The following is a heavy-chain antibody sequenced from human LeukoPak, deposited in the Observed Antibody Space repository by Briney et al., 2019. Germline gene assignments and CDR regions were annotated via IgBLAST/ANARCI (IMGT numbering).Heavy chain of an antibody. CDR2: ISDSASNT. CDR1: GFTFSNYA. Sequence: GGSLRLSCPASGFTFSNYAMSWVRQPPGRGLEWVSGISDSASNTYYADSVKGRFTIARDNSKNTLCLQMNSLRAEDTAGYYCAKGIGSSGYYPFDYWGRGTLVTVSP. CDR3: AKGIGSSGYYPFDY. V-gene: IGHV3-23*01. J-gene: IGHJ4*02. D-gene: IGHD3-22*01.